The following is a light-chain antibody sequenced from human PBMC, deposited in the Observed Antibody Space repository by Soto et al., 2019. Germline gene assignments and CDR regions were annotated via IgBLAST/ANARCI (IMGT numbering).Light chain of an antibody. V-gene: IGLV1-47*01. CDR3: CSYAGSSTPNYV. J-gene: IGLJ1*01. CDR2: RIN. Sequence: QSVLTQPPSASGTPGQTVTISCSGSTSNIGSHYVHWYQQLPGTAPKLLIHRINQRPSGVPDRFSGSKSGTSASLAISGLRSEDEADYYCCSYAGSSTPNYVFGTGTKLTVL. CDR1: TSNIGSHY.